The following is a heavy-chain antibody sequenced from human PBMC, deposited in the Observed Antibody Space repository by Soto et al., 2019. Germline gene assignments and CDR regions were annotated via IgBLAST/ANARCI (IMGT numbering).Heavy chain of an antibody. J-gene: IGHJ4*02. CDR1: GGSISSSSYY. V-gene: IGHV4-39*01. D-gene: IGHD3-3*01. CDR2: IYYSGST. Sequence: SETLSLTCTVSGGSISSSSYYWGWIRQPPGKGLEWIGSIYYSGSTYYNPSLKSRVTISVDTSKNQFSLKLSSVTAADTAVYYCARLEYYDFWSGYRFDYWGQGTLVTVSS. CDR3: ARLEYYDFWSGYRFDY.